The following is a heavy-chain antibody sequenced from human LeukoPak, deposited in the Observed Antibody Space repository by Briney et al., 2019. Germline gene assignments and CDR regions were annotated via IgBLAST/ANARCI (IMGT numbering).Heavy chain of an antibody. V-gene: IGHV3-7*01. D-gene: IGHD1-26*01. CDR2: IKQDGSEK. CDR1: GFTFSSYW. CDR3: ARAGWRELLTAFDI. J-gene: IGHJ3*02. Sequence: GGSLRLSCAASGFTFSSYWMSWVRQAPGKGLEWVANIKQDGSEKYYVDSVKGRFTISRDNAKNSLYLQMNSLGAEDTAVYYCARAGWRELLTAFDIWGQGTMVTVSS.